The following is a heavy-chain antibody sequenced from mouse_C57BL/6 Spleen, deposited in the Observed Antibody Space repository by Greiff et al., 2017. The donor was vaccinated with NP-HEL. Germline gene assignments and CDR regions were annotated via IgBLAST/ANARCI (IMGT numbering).Heavy chain of an antibody. J-gene: IGHJ4*01. CDR2: INPGSGGT. D-gene: IGHD1-1*01. CDR1: GYAFTNYL. Sequence: VKLMESGAELVRPGTSVKVSCKASGYAFTNYLIEWVKQRPGQGLEWIGVINPGSGGTNYNEKFKGKATLTADKSSSTAYMQLSSLTSEDSAVYFCARWGGSHAMDYWGQGTSVTVSS. CDR3: ARWGGSHAMDY. V-gene: IGHV1-54*01.